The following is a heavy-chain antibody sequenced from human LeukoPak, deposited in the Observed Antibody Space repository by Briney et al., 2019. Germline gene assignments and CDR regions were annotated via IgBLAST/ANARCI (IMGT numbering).Heavy chain of an antibody. CDR2: INHSGST. CDR1: GGSFSGYY. J-gene: IGHJ4*02. CDR3: ACGHGYGIDY. Sequence: SETLSLTCAVYGGSFSGYYWSWIRQPPGKGLEWIGEINHSGSTNYNPSLKSRVTISVDTSKNQFSLKLSSVTAADTAVYYWACGHGYGIDYWGQGTLVTVSS. V-gene: IGHV4-34*01. D-gene: IGHD5-18*01.